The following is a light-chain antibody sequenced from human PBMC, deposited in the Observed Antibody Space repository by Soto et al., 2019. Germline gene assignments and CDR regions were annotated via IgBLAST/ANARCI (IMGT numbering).Light chain of an antibody. CDR3: QQYNNWPRT. Sequence: EIVMTQSPATLSVSPGERATLSCRASPSVSGNLAWYQQKPGQAPRLLIYGASTRATGIPARFSGSGSGTEFTLTISSLQSEDFAVYYCQQYNNWPRTFGQGTKVEIK. J-gene: IGKJ1*01. CDR1: PSVSGN. V-gene: IGKV3-15*01. CDR2: GAS.